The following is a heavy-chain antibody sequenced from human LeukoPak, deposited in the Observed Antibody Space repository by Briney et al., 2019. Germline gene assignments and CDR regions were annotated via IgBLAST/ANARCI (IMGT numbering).Heavy chain of an antibody. CDR2: ISSSSSYI. CDR3: ARDHGGSYRLLDY. CDR1: GFTFSSYA. V-gene: IGHV3-21*01. D-gene: IGHD1-26*01. Sequence: GGSLRLSCAASGFTFSSYAMSWVRQVSGKGLEWVSSISSSSSYIYYADSVKGRFTISRDNAKNSLYLQMNSLRAEDTAVYYCARDHGGSYRLLDYWGQGTLVTVSS. J-gene: IGHJ4*02.